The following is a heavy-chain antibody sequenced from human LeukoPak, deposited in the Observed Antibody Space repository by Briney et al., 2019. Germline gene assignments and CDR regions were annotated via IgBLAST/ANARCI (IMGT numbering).Heavy chain of an antibody. CDR3: ASLNWNDVWNYYYGMDV. CDR2: IYSGGST. D-gene: IGHD1-20*01. CDR1: GFTVSSNY. V-gene: IGHV3-53*01. Sequence: PGRSLRLSCAASGFTVSSNYMSWVRQAPGKGLEWVSVIYSGGSTYYADSVKGRFTISRDNSKNTLYLQMNSLRAEDTAVYYCASLNWNDVWNYYYGMDVWGQGTTVTVSS. J-gene: IGHJ6*02.